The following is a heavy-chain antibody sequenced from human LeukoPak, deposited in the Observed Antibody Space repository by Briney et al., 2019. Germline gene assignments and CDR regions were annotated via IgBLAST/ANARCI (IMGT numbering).Heavy chain of an antibody. D-gene: IGHD6-19*01. CDR2: IYYSGST. J-gene: IGHJ4*02. V-gene: IGHV4-61*01. Sequence: TSETLSLTCTVSGGSVSSGSYYWSWIRQPPGKGLEWIGYIYYSGSTNYNPSPKSRVTISVDTSKNQFSLKLSSVTAADTAVYYCARDRLAGTFSYFDYWGQGTLVTVSS. CDR1: GGSVSSGSYY. CDR3: ARDRLAGTFSYFDY.